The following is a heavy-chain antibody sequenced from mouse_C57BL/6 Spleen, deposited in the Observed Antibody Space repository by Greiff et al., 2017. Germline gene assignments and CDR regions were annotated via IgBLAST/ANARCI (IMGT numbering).Heavy chain of an antibody. CDR2: IDPSDSYT. D-gene: IGHD2-4*01. J-gene: IGHJ2*01. Sequence: QVQLQQPGAELVMPGASVKLSCKASGYTFTSYWMHWVKQRPGQGLEWIGEIDPSDSYTNYNQKFKGKSTLTVDKSSSTAYMQLSSLTSEDSAVYYCAREGLRRHCDYWGQGTTLTVSS. V-gene: IGHV1-69*01. CDR1: GYTFTSYW. CDR3: AREGLRRHCDY.